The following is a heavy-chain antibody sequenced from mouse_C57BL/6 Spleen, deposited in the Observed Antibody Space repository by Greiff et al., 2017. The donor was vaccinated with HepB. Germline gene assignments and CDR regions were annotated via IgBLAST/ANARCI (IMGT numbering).Heavy chain of an antibody. V-gene: IGHV1-18*01. D-gene: IGHD1-1*01. CDR2: INPNNGGT. CDR3: ARRTNYYGTLYYYAMDY. CDR1: GYTFTDYN. Sequence: EVQLQQSGPELVKPGASVKIPCKASGYTFTDYNMDWVKQSHGKSLEWIGDINPNNGGTIYNQKFKGKATLTVDKSSSTAYMELRSLTSEDTAVYYCARRTNYYGTLYYYAMDYWGQGTSVTVSS. J-gene: IGHJ4*01.